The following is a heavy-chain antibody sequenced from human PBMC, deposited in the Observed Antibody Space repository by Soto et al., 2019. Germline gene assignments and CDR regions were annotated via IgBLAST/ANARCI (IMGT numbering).Heavy chain of an antibody. CDR3: ARMYSSGWNDAFDI. CDR1: GGSISSSSYY. D-gene: IGHD6-19*01. J-gene: IGHJ3*02. CDR2: IYYSGST. Sequence: SETLSLTCTVSGGSISSSSYYWGWIRQPPGKGLEWIGSIYYSGSTYYNPSLKSRVTISVDTSKNQFSLKLSSVTAADTAVYYCARMYSSGWNDAFDIWGQGTMVTVSS. V-gene: IGHV4-39*01.